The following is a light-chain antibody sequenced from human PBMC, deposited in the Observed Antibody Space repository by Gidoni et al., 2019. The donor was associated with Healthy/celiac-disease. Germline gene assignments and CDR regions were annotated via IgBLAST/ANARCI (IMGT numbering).Light chain of an antibody. J-gene: IGKJ1*01. Sequence: EIVMTQSPATRSVSPGERATLSCRASQSVSSNIAWYQQKPGQAPRLLIYGASTRATGIPARFSGSGSGTEFTLTISSLQSEDFAVYYCQQYNNWPPSWTFGQGTKVEIK. CDR2: GAS. V-gene: IGKV3-15*01. CDR1: QSVSSN. CDR3: QQYNNWPPSWT.